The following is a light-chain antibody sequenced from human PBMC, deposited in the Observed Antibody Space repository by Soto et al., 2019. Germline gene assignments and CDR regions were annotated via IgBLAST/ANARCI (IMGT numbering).Light chain of an antibody. CDR3: SSYTTSSTVV. Sequence: SALTQPASVFGSPGQSITISCTGTSSDVGGYNFVSWYQQHPGKAPKLMIYEVSNRPSGVSNRFSGSKSGNTASLTISGLQPGDEADYYCSSYTTSSTVVFGTGTKVTV. J-gene: IGLJ1*01. CDR2: EVS. CDR1: SSDVGGYNF. V-gene: IGLV2-14*03.